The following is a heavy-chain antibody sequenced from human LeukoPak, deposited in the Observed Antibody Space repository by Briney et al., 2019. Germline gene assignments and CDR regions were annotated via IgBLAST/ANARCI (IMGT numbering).Heavy chain of an antibody. D-gene: IGHD3-16*01. Sequence: PSETLSLTCTVSGGSINNYYWNWIRQPAGKGLEWIGRVYASGSFRYNPSLNSRATMSVDASKNQVSLKVTSATAADSAVYFCARDQSGSGGHNNDAFDIWGHGTMVTVSS. CDR1: GGSINNYY. J-gene: IGHJ3*02. V-gene: IGHV4-4*07. CDR2: VYASGSF. CDR3: ARDQSGSGGHNNDAFDI.